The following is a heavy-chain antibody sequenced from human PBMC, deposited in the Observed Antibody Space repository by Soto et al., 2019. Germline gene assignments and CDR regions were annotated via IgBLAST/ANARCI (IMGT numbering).Heavy chain of an antibody. J-gene: IGHJ4*02. D-gene: IGHD6-19*01. CDR3: ARDSNIAVAGPYGPDY. CDR2: ISSSSSYI. CDR1: GFTFSSYS. V-gene: IGHV3-21*01. Sequence: GGSLRLSCAASGFTFSSYSMNWVRQAPGKGLEWVSSISSSSSYIYYADSVKGRFTISRDNAKNSLYLQMNSLRAEDTAVYYCARDSNIAVAGPYGPDYWGQGTLVTVSS.